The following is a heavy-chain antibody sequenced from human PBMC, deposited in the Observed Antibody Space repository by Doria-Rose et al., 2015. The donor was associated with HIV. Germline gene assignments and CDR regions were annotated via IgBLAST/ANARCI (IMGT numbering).Heavy chain of an antibody. V-gene: IGHV4-31*03. Sequence: QVQLQESGPGLVKPSETLSLTCSVSGASVSSRGYYWNRIRQVSGKGLESLGYTYYTGTSDYSPSLKSRLNMAVDTSKNQFSLKLSFVTVADTAVYYCARMGSYRELDYWGQGALVIVSA. CDR1: GASVSSRGYY. D-gene: IGHD3-3*01. J-gene: IGHJ4*02. CDR3: ARMGSYRELDY. CDR2: TYYTGTS.